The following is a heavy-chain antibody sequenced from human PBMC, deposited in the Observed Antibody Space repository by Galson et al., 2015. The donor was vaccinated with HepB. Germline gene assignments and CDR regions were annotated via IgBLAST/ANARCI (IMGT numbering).Heavy chain of an antibody. D-gene: IGHD3-10*01. CDR2: INPNSGGT. CDR3: ARPTKMVQGVGLGY. V-gene: IGHV1-2*06. J-gene: IGHJ4*02. Sequence: SVKVSCKASGYTFTGYYMHWVRQAPGQGLEWMGRINPNSGGTNYAQKFQGRVTMTRDTSISTAYVELSRLRSDDTAVYYCARPTKMVQGVGLGYWGQGTLVTVSS. CDR1: GYTFTGYY.